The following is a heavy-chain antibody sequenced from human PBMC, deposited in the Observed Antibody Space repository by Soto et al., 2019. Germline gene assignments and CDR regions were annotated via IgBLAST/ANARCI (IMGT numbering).Heavy chain of an antibody. CDR3: AKDDNYDYVWGAYRSLYFDY. Sequence: GGSLGLSCTASRFTFSSYGMHWVRQAPGKGLEWVAVISHDGSNKYYADSVKGRFTISRDNSKNTLYLQMNSLRAEDTAVYYCAKDDNYDYVWGAYRSLYFDYWGRGTLVTVSS. V-gene: IGHV3-30*18. CDR1: RFTFSSYG. D-gene: IGHD3-16*02. CDR2: ISHDGSNK. J-gene: IGHJ4*02.